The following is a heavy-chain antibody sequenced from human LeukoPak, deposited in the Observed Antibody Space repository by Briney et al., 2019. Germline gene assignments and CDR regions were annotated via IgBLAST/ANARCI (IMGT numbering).Heavy chain of an antibody. CDR2: LHYSGST. V-gene: IGHV4-59*01. CDR1: GGSISNYY. CDR3: SRRSRAAAGGAFDI. Sequence: SETLSLTCTVSGGSISNYYWGWIRQPPGKGLEWIGYLHYSGSTNYNPSLKSRVTISVDTSKNQFSLKLSSVTAADTAVYYCSRRSRAAAGGAFDIWGQGTRVTVSS. J-gene: IGHJ3*02. D-gene: IGHD6-13*01.